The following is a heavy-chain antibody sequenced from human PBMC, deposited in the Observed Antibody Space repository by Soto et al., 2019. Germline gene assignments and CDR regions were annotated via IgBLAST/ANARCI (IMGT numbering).Heavy chain of an antibody. D-gene: IGHD6-6*01. CDR3: TRGRIPYSTSPALY. Sequence: QVQLQQWGAGLLKPSETLSLTCAVYGGSFSGNYWSWIRQPPGKGLEWIGEISHSGSTNYNPSLKSRVTISVDTSKNQVSLKLSSVTAADTAVYYCTRGRIPYSTSPALYWGQGTLVTVSS. CDR1: GGSFSGNY. V-gene: IGHV4-34*01. CDR2: ISHSGST. J-gene: IGHJ4*02.